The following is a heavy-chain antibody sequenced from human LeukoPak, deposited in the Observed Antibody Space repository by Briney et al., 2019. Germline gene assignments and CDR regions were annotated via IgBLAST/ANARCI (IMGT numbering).Heavy chain of an antibody. CDR3: ATLDLPPTTAAVAS. J-gene: IGHJ5*01. V-gene: IGHV1-24*01. D-gene: IGHD6-13*01. CDR1: GYTLSDLS. Sequence: ASVKVSCKVSGYTLSDLSIHWVRQGPGKGLEWMAGFVLEDGERIYAQKFRGRVRVTEDTSTDTAYMELSSLRSEDTAVYYCATLDLPPTTAAVASWGQGTLVTVSS. CDR2: FVLEDGER.